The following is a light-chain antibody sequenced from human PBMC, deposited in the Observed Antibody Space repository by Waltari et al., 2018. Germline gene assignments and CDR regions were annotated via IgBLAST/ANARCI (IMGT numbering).Light chain of an antibody. CDR1: SNDIGANEY. J-gene: IGLJ3*02. CDR2: DVR. Sequence: QSALTQPASVSGSPGQSVTISCTGSSNDIGANEYACWYKQHPGRAPKLLIYDVRRRASGVPDRFSGSKAGNTASLTISGLQTDDEADYHCTAYRSGGTLVFGGGTKLTVL. V-gene: IGLV2-14*03. CDR3: TAYRSGGTLV.